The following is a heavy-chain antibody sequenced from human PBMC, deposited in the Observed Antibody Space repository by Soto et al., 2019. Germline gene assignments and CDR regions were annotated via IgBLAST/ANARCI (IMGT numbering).Heavy chain of an antibody. V-gene: IGHV3-23*01. CDR1: GFTFSSYA. Sequence: GGSLRLSCAASGFTFSSYAMNWVRQAPGKGLEWVSAISGSGGSTYYADSVKGRFTISIDNAKNTLYRQMSSLRAEDTAVYYCAKVVYSYDSSGYYYFDYWGQGTLVTLSS. CDR3: AKVVYSYDSSGYYYFDY. CDR2: ISGSGGST. D-gene: IGHD3-22*01. J-gene: IGHJ4*02.